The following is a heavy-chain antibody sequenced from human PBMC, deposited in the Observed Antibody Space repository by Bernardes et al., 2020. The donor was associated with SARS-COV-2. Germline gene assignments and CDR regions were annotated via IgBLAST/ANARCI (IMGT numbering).Heavy chain of an antibody. V-gene: IGHV3-33*01. D-gene: IGHD6-13*01. CDR1: GFTFSSYG. CDR3: VRNGPGYVLDY. J-gene: IGHJ4*02. Sequence: GGSLRLSCAASGFTFSSYGMHWVRQAPGKGLEWAAIIWYDGSDQYYADSVKGRFTISRDNSKNTLYLQMNSLRADDTAVYYCVRNGPGYVLDYWGQGTLVTVSS. CDR2: IWYDGSDQ.